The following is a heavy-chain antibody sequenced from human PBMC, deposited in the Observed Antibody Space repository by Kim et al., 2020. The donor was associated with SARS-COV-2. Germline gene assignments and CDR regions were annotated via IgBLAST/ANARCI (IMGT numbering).Heavy chain of an antibody. CDR3: AKGGYVGGVYYYYGMDV. V-gene: IGHV3-30*18. CDR2: ISYDGSNK. Sequence: GGSLRLSCAASGFTFSSYGMHWVRQAPGKGLEWVAVISYDGSNKYYADSVKGRFTISRDKSKNTLYLQMNSLRAEDTAVYYCAKGGYVGGVYYYYGMDVWGQGTTFTVSS. J-gene: IGHJ6*02. CDR1: GFTFSSYG. D-gene: IGHD5-12*01.